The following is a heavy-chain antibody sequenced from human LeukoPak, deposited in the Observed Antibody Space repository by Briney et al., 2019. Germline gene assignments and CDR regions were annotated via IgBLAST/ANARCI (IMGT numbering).Heavy chain of an antibody. D-gene: IGHD3-22*01. CDR3: ARSTGFYDSSGYTAFDI. V-gene: IGHV5-51*01. CDR2: IYPGDSDT. J-gene: IGHJ3*02. CDR1: GYRLTSYW. Sequence: GESLKISFKGSGYRLTSYWIGWVRPMPGKGLEWMGIIYPGDSDTRYSPSLQGQVTISADKSISTAYLQWSSLKASDTAMYYCARSTGFYDSSGYTAFDIWGQGTMVTVSS.